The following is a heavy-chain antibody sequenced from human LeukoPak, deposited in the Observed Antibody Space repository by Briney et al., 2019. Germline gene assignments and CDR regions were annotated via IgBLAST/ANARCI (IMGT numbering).Heavy chain of an antibody. CDR2: ISGSGGST. CDR3: AREGLLWFGESTIPLNYYYYYMDV. Sequence: GGTLRLSCTTSGFNFSIYPMTWVRQAPGKGLEWVSAISGSGGSTYYADSVKGRFTISRDNAKNSLYLQMNSLRAEDTAVYYCAREGLLWFGESTIPLNYYYYYMDVWGKGTTVTVSS. V-gene: IGHV3-23*01. CDR1: GFNFSIYP. D-gene: IGHD3-10*01. J-gene: IGHJ6*03.